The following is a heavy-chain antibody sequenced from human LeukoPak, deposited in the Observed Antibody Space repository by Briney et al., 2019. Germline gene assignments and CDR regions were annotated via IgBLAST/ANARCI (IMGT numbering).Heavy chain of an antibody. CDR3: ARGGDIVVVVAAEFDY. CDR1: GFTFSSYS. V-gene: IGHV3-21*01. D-gene: IGHD2-15*01. Sequence: GGSLRLSCAASGFTFSSYSMNWVRQAPGKGLEWVSSISSSSSYIYYADSVKGRFTISRDNAKNSLYLQMNSLRVEDTAVYYCARGGDIVVVVAAEFDYWGQGTLVTVSS. CDR2: ISSSSSYI. J-gene: IGHJ4*02.